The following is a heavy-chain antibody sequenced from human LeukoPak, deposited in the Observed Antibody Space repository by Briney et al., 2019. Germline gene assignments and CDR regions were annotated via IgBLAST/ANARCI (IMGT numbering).Heavy chain of an antibody. Sequence: GGSLRLSCAVSGFTFSSYAMSWVRQAPGKRLEWVSGISGSGAYTYYADSVKGRFAFSRDNPKNTLYLEMSSLRAEDTAVYYCERMVRGLYIDYWGQGTLVTVSS. CDR1: GFTFSSYA. J-gene: IGHJ4*02. CDR2: ISGSGAYT. D-gene: IGHD3-10*01. V-gene: IGHV3-23*01. CDR3: ERMVRGLYIDY.